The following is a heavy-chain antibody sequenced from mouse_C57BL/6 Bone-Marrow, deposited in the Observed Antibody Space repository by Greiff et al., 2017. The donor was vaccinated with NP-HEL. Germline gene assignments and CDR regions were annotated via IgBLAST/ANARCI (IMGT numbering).Heavy chain of an antibody. CDR1: GYTFTDYE. V-gene: IGHV1-15*01. J-gene: IGHJ2*01. D-gene: IGHD3-2*02. Sequence: VKLVESGAELVRPGASVTLSCKASGYTFTDYEMHWVKQTPVHGLEWIGAIDPETGGTAYNQKFKGKAILTADKSSSTAYMELRSLTSEDSAVYYCTRDSSGVVGYFDYWGQGTTLTVSS. CDR2: IDPETGGT. CDR3: TRDSSGVVGYFDY.